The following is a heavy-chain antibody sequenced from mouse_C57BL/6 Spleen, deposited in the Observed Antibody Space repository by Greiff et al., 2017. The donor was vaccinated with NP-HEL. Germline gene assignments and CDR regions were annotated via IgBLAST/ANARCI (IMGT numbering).Heavy chain of an antibody. D-gene: IGHD1-1*01. V-gene: IGHV1-54*01. CDR1: GYAFTNYL. CDR3: ARWGTTVVAGADY. J-gene: IGHJ2*01. Sequence: QVQLQQSGAELVRPGTSVKVSCKASGYAFTNYLIEWVKQRPGQGLEWIGVINPGSGGTNYNEKFKGKATLTADKSSSTAYMQLSSLTSEDSAVYFCARWGTTVVAGADYWGQGTTLTVSS. CDR2: INPGSGGT.